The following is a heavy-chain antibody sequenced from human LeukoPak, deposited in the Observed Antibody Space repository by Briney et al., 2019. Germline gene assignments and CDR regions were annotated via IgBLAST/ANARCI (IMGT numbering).Heavy chain of an antibody. V-gene: IGHV1-18*01. J-gene: IGHJ3*02. CDR1: GYTFTSYG. Sequence: SVKVSCKASGYTFTSYGISWARQAPGQGLEWMGWISAYNGNTNYAQKLQGRVTMTTDTSTSTAYMELRSLRSDDTAVYYCARHPITMKGGDAFDIWGQGTMVTVSS. D-gene: IGHD3-22*01. CDR3: ARHPITMKGGDAFDI. CDR2: ISAYNGNT.